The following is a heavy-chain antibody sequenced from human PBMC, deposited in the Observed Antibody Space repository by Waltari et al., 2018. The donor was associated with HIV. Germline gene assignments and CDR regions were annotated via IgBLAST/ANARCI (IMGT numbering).Heavy chain of an antibody. CDR2: IYYRGST. CDR1: VGSISSGDYY. Sequence: VQLQESGPGLVKPSQTLSLTCTVSVGSISSGDYYWSWIRQPPGKGLEWIGYIYYRGSTYYNPARKSRVTISVDTPRNQFALKLSSLTAADTAVYYCARERDPFYYDSSGYSGGYWGQGTLVTVSS. D-gene: IGHD3-22*01. J-gene: IGHJ4*02. CDR3: ARERDPFYYDSSGYSGGY. V-gene: IGHV4-30-4*01.